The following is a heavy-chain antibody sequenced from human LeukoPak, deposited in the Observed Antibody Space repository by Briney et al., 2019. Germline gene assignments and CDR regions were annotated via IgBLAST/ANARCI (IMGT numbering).Heavy chain of an antibody. J-gene: IGHJ3*02. Sequence: GGSLRLSCAASGFTFSSYSMNWVRQAPGKGLEWVSSISRSSSYIHSADSVRGRFTISRDNAKNSLFLQMNSLRAEDTAVYYCARDEWGDAFDIWGQGTMVTVFS. V-gene: IGHV3-21*01. D-gene: IGHD1-26*01. CDR1: GFTFSSYS. CDR3: ARDEWGDAFDI. CDR2: ISRSSSYI.